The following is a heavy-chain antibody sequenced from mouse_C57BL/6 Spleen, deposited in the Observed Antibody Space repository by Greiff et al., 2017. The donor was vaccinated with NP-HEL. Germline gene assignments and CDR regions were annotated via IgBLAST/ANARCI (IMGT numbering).Heavy chain of an antibody. D-gene: IGHD1-1*01. CDR3: AREGGSRGAMDY. CDR2: IDPSDSYT. V-gene: IGHV1-50*01. CDR1: GYTFTSYW. Sequence: VQLQQPGAELVKPGASVKLSCKASGYTFTSYWMQWVKQRPGQGLEWIGEIDPSDSYTNYNQKFKGKATLTVDTSSSTAYMQLSSLTSEDSAVYYCAREGGSRGAMDYWGQGTSVTVSS. J-gene: IGHJ4*01.